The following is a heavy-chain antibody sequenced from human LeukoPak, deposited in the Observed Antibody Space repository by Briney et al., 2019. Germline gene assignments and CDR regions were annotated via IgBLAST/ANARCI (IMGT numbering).Heavy chain of an antibody. J-gene: IGHJ6*03. CDR3: ARGEETHYFYYFYMDV. D-gene: IGHD2/OR15-2a*01. Sequence: SQTLSLTXTVSGGSIGSGYYYWTWIRQPAGKGLEWIGRIYTSGSTHYNPSLKSRVSISIDTSENQFSLNLSSVTAADTAVYYCARGEETHYFYYFYMDVWGNGTTVTVSS. CDR2: IYTSGST. CDR1: GGSIGSGYYY. V-gene: IGHV4-61*02.